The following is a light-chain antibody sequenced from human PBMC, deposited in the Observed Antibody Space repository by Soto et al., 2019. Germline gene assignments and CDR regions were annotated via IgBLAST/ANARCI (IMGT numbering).Light chain of an antibody. V-gene: IGKV1-39*01. CDR3: QETYSSPPWT. Sequence: DIQLTQSPSSLSASVGDRVTISCRASQNIRTSLNWYQQKAGTAPSLLIYGASSARSGVPPRFSGSGSGRDFTLTISSLRPEDSATYFCQETYSSPPWTFGQGTKVDIK. J-gene: IGKJ1*01. CDR1: QNIRTS. CDR2: GAS.